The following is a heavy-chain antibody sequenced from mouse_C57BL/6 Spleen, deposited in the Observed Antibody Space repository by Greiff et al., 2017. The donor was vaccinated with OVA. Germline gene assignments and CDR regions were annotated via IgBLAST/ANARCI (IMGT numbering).Heavy chain of an antibody. CDR3: ARGYYGSSYDWFAY. CDR1: GYSFTSYY. V-gene: IGHV1-66*01. J-gene: IGHJ3*01. Sequence: VKLVESGPELVKPGASVKISCKASGYSFTSYYIHWVKQRPGQGLEWIGWIYPGSGNTKYNEKFKGKATLTADTSSSTAYMQLSSLTSEDSAVYYCARGYYGSSYDWFAYWGQGTLVTVSA. D-gene: IGHD1-1*01. CDR2: IYPGSGNT.